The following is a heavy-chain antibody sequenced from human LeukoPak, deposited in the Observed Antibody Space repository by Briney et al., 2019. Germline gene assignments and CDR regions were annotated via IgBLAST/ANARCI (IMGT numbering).Heavy chain of an antibody. J-gene: IGHJ4*02. CDR2: IYTSGST. V-gene: IGHV4-4*07. Sequence: PSETQTLLCTVSGGSISSYYWNWIRQPAGKGLEWIGRIYTSGSTNYNPSLKSRVTMSVDMSKNQFSLKLSSVTAADTAVYYCARSKYDILSGYFNYFDFWGQ. CDR1: GGSISSYY. D-gene: IGHD3-9*01. CDR3: ARSKYDILSGYFNYFDF.